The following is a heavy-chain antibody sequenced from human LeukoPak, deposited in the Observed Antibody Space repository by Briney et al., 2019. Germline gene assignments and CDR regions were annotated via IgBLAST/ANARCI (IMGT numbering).Heavy chain of an antibody. V-gene: IGHV4-59*01. CDR1: GGSITSYY. J-gene: IGHJ4*02. Sequence: SETLSLTCSVSGGSITSYYWGWIRQPPGKGLEWIGYISYSGSTIYNSSLKSRVTISLNRSKNHFSLTLSSVTAADTAVYFCARNRWELRTPHFDYWGQGSLVTVSS. CDR2: ISYSGST. CDR3: ARNRWELRTPHFDY. D-gene: IGHD1-26*01.